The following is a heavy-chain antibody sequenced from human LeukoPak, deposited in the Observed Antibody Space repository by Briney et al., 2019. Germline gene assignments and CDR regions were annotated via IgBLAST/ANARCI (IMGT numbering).Heavy chain of an antibody. D-gene: IGHD6-13*01. CDR1: GYSISSGYY. CDR3: ASPSTGIAAAGHGVFDY. V-gene: IGHV4-38-2*01. Sequence: SETLSLTCAVSGYSISSGYYWGWIRQSPGKGLEWIGSIYDSGSTYYNPSLKSRVTISVDTSKNQFSLKLSSVTAADTAVYYCASPSTGIAAAGHGVFDYWGQGTLVTVSS. CDR2: IYDSGST. J-gene: IGHJ4*02.